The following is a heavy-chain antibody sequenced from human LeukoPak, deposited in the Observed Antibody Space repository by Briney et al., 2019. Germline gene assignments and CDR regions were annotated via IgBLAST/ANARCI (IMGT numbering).Heavy chain of an antibody. CDR3: AKAPYYDILTGYYG. D-gene: IGHD3-9*01. CDR1: GFTFDSYA. CDR2: ISGSGGST. Sequence: GGSLRLSCAASGFTFDSYAMSWVRQAPGKGLEWVSAISGSGGSTYYADSVKGRFTISRDNSKNTLYLQMNSLRAEDTAVYYCAKAPYYDILTGYYGWGQGTLVTVSS. J-gene: IGHJ4*02. V-gene: IGHV3-23*01.